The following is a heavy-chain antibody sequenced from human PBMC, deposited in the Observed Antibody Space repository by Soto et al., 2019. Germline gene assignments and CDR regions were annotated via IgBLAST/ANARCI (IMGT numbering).Heavy chain of an antibody. CDR2: IIPVFDKA. V-gene: IGHV1-69*01. Sequence: QVQLVQSGADVKKPGSSVKVSCKTSGGPFGSSAISWVRQAPAHGLEWMGEIIPVFDKANYAKNFQGRLTITADEPTGTVLMQLSSLRSEDKAVYFCARLRRDWGDAFELWGLGTLVTVSS. D-gene: IGHD3-16*01. CDR3: ARLRRDWGDAFEL. J-gene: IGHJ3*01. CDR1: GGPFGSSA.